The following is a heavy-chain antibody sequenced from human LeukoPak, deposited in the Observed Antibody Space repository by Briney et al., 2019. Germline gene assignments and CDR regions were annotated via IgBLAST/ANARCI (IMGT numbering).Heavy chain of an antibody. CDR3: ARENFGVALSPIDY. D-gene: IGHD3-3*01. Sequence: PSETLSLTCTVSGGSISSYYWSWIRQPPGKGLEWIGYIYYSGSTYYNPSLKSRVTISVDTSKNQFSLKLSSVTAADTAVYYCARENFGVALSPIDYWGQGTLVTVSS. V-gene: IGHV4-59*12. CDR2: IYYSGST. CDR1: GGSISSYY. J-gene: IGHJ4*02.